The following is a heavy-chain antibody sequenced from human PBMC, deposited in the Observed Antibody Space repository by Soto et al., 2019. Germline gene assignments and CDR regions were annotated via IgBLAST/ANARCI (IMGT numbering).Heavy chain of an antibody. D-gene: IGHD3-22*01. Sequence: ASVKVSCKASGYTFTSYDINWVRQATGQGLEWMGWMNPNSGNTGYAQKFQGRVTMTRNTSISTAYMELSSLRSEDTAVYYCARDYYYDSSGYPHWFDPWGQGTLVTVSS. CDR3: ARDYYYDSSGYPHWFDP. J-gene: IGHJ5*02. CDR1: GYTFTSYD. V-gene: IGHV1-8*01. CDR2: MNPNSGNT.